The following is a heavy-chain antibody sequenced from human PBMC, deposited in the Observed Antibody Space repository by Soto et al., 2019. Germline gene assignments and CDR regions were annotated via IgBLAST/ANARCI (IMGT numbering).Heavy chain of an antibody. V-gene: IGHV4-39*01. J-gene: IGHJ5*02. CDR1: GGSISSSSYY. D-gene: IGHD3-9*01. CDR2: IYYSGST. Sequence: ETLSLTCTVSGGSISSSSYYWGWIRQPPGKGLEWIGSIYYSGSTYYNPSLKSRVTISVDTSKNQFSLKLSSVTAADTAVYYCARHGMYYDILTGYYRGDWFDPWGQGTLVTV. CDR3: ARHGMYYDILTGYYRGDWFDP.